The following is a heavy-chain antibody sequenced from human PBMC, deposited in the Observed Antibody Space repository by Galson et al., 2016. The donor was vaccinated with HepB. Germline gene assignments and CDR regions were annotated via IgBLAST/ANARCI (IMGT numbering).Heavy chain of an antibody. CDR1: GASISSGMYY. J-gene: IGHJ6*03. CDR2: IYNSGST. D-gene: IGHD4-17*01. Sequence: TLSLSCSVSGASISSGMYYWSWIRQPGREGLGWIGRIYNSGSTNYNPSLKGRVTISVDTSKIQFSLKLSSVTASDTAVYYCAREEYGDYPYYNYYSMDVWGKGTTVTVSS. CDR3: AREEYGDYPYYNYYSMDV. V-gene: IGHV4-61*02.